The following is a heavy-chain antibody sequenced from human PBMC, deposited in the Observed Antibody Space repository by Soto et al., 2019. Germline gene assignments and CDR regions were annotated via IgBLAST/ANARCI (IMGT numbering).Heavy chain of an antibody. CDR3: ARLSKVRGVIKVYYYGMDV. V-gene: IGHV5-51*01. CDR1: GYSFTTYW. J-gene: IGHJ6*02. Sequence: GESLKISCKGSGYSFTTYWIAWVRQMPGKGLEWMGIIYPGDSRTTYSPSFQGQVIISADKSISTAYLQWSSLKVSDTAMYYCARLSKVRGVIKVYYYGMDVWGQGTTVTVSS. CDR2: IYPGDSRT. D-gene: IGHD3-10*01.